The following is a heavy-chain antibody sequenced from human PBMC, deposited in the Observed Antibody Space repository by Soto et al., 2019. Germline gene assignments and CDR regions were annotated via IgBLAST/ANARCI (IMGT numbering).Heavy chain of an antibody. J-gene: IGHJ4*02. D-gene: IGHD5-18*01. CDR3: AAPGYSSGYGDDYFDY. CDR1: GFNLSDYG. CDR2: IWYDGSNK. V-gene: IGHV3-33*01. Sequence: QVQLVESGGGVVQPGRSLRLSCAASGFNLSDYGMHWVRQAPGKGLEWVAVIWYDGSNKDYADSVKGRFTISRDKSENTLYLQMNSLRAEDTAVYYCAAPGYSSGYGDDYFDYWGQGTLVTVSS.